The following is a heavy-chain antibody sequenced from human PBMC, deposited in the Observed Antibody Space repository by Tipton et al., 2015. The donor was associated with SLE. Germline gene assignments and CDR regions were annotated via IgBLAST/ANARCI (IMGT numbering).Heavy chain of an antibody. Sequence: GLVKPSETLSLTCTVSGASMSSHYWSWIRQPPGKGLEWIGYINYLGNTDYNPSLKRRVTISVDTSKNQFSLNLSSVTAADTAVYYCARDLGAGWGGHWYFDLWGRGTLLTVSS. D-gene: IGHD3-16*01. J-gene: IGHJ2*01. CDR1: GASMSSHY. CDR2: INYLGNT. CDR3: ARDLGAGWGGHWYFDL. V-gene: IGHV4-59*11.